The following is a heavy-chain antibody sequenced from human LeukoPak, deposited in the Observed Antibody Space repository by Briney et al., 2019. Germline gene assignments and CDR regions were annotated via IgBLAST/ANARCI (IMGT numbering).Heavy chain of an antibody. CDR2: ISSDGSNK. CDR3: ARDQRVRGVTWFDP. Sequence: PGRSLRLSCAASGFTFSSYGMHWVRQAPGKGLEWVAVISSDGSNKYYADSVKGRFTISRDNSKNTLYLQMNSLRAEDTAVYYCARDQRVRGVTWFDPWGQGTLVTVSS. V-gene: IGHV3-30*03. CDR1: GFTFSSYG. J-gene: IGHJ5*02. D-gene: IGHD3-10*01.